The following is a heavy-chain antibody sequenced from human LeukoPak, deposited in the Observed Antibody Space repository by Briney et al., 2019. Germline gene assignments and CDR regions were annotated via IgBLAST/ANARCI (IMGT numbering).Heavy chain of an antibody. V-gene: IGHV3-30*04. CDR2: ISYDGSNK. J-gene: IGHJ6*02. Sequence: GGSLRLSCAASGFTFSSYAMHWVRQAPGKGLEWVAVISYDGSNKYYADSVKGRFTISRDNSKNTLYLEMNSLRAEDTAEYYCASVHSFWSGYYTGYGMDVWGQGTTVTVSS. CDR3: ASVHSFWSGYYTGYGMDV. CDR1: GFTFSSYA. D-gene: IGHD3-3*01.